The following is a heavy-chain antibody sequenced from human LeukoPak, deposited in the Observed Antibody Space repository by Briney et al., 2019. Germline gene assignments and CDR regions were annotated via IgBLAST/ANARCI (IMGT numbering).Heavy chain of an antibody. D-gene: IGHD3-3*01. CDR3: ASAVYDFWSGQNWFDP. CDR1: GYTFTSYG. V-gene: IGHV1-18*01. Sequence: GASVKVSCKASGYTFTSYGISWVRQAPGQGLEWMGWISAYSGYTTYAQKLQGRVTMTTDTSTSTAYMELRSLRSDDTAVYYCASAVYDFWSGQNWFDPWGQGTLVTVSS. J-gene: IGHJ5*02. CDR2: ISAYSGYT.